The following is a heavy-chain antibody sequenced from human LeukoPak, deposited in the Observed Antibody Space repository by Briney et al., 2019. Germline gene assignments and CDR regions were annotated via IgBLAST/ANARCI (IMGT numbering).Heavy chain of an antibody. Sequence: GGSLRLSCAASGFTFSSYAMSWVRQAPGKGLEWVSAISGSGGSTYYADSVKGRFTISRDNSKNTLYLQMNSLRAEDTAVYYCAKDGSLRFLEWLLSIFDYWGQGTLVTVSS. J-gene: IGHJ4*02. CDR1: GFTFSSYA. CDR2: ISGSGGST. D-gene: IGHD3-3*01. CDR3: AKDGSLRFLEWLLSIFDY. V-gene: IGHV3-23*01.